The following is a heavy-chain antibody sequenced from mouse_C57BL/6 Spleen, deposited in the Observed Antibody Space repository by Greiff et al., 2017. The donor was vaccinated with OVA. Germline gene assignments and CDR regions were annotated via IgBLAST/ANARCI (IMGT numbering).Heavy chain of an antibody. J-gene: IGHJ1*03. CDR1: GYTFTDYY. CDR2: IYPGSGNT. D-gene: IGHD4-1*01. CDR3: ARSWDGGYFDV. Sequence: VKLVESGAELVRPGASVKLSCKASGYTFTDYYINWVKQRPGQGLEWIARIYPGSGNTYYNEKFKGKATLTAEKSSSTAYMQLSSLTSEDSAVYFCARSWDGGYFDVWGTGTTVTVSS. V-gene: IGHV1-76*01.